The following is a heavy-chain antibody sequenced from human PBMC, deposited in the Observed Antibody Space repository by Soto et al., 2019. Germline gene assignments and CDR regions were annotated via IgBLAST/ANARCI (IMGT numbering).Heavy chain of an antibody. Sequence: SETLSLTCTVSGGSVSSGSYYWSWIRQPPGKGLEWIGYIYYSGSTNYNPSLKSRVTISADTSKNQFSLKLSSVTAADTAVYYCARGLYSSSSETVYYYYGMDVWGQGTTVTVSS. CDR2: IYYSGST. J-gene: IGHJ6*02. CDR3: ARGLYSSSSETVYYYYGMDV. CDR1: GGSVSSGSYY. D-gene: IGHD6-6*01. V-gene: IGHV4-61*01.